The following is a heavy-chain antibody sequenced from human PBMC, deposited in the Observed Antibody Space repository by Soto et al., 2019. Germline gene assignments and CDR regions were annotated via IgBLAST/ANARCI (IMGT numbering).Heavy chain of an antibody. CDR2: INHSGST. J-gene: IGHJ6*02. CDR1: GGSFSGYY. D-gene: IGHD3-10*01. V-gene: IGHV4-34*01. Sequence: SETLSLTCAVYGGSFSGYYWSWIRQPPGRGLEWIGEINHSGSTNYNPSLKSRVTISVDTSKNQFSLKLSSVTAADTAVHYCARVRRLRVIITRYYYYGMDVWGQGTTVTVSS. CDR3: ARVRRLRVIITRYYYYGMDV.